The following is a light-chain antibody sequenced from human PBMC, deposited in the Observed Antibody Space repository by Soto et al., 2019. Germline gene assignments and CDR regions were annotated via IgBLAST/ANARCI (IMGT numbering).Light chain of an antibody. J-gene: IGKJ3*01. CDR2: GSS. CDR3: QHYNNLPPFT. CDR1: QDIRTS. V-gene: IGKV1-33*01. Sequence: DIQMTQSPSSLSASVGVRVSITCQASQDIRTSLSWFQHKPGRAPKLLIYGSSYLETGVPSRFRGSGSGTDFTFTITSLQPEAVATYYCQHYNNLPPFTFGPGTIVDIK.